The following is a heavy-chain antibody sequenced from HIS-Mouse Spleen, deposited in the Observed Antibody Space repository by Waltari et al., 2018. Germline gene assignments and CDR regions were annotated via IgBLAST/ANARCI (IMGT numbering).Heavy chain of an antibody. D-gene: IGHD6-13*01. CDR2: IYYSGSH. Sequence: QLQLQESGPGLVKPSETLSLTCTVSGGSISSSSYYWGWIRQPPGKGLEWIGSIYYSGSHYYNPSLRSRVTISVDTSKNQFSLKLSSVTAADTAVYYCAREIPYSSSWYDWYFDLWCRGTLVTVSS. CDR3: AREIPYSSSWYDWYFDL. CDR1: GGSISSSSYY. V-gene: IGHV4-39*07. J-gene: IGHJ2*01.